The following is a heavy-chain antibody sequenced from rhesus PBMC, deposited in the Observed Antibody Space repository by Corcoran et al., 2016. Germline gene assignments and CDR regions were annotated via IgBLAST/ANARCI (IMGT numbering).Heavy chain of an antibody. J-gene: IGHJ4*01. Sequence: QVQLQESGPGLVKPSDTLSLTCAVPGGSISSSNWWRWISQPPGQGREWIGYTRGSSGSTYYNPSLQSRGTISTDTSKNQFSLKLSSVTAADTAVYYCAMGWLELDYWGQGVLVTVSS. CDR1: GGSISSSNW. CDR2: TRGSSGST. CDR3: AMGWLELDY. D-gene: IGHD1-1*01. V-gene: IGHV4-65*01.